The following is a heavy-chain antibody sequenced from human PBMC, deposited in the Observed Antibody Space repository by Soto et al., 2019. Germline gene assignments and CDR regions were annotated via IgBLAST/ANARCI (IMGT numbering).Heavy chain of an antibody. Sequence: QAQLVQSGAAVSKPGASVKISCRASGYTFSTYALHWLRQAPGQQGHSLEWLGRITAGNGKTTYSQRFQDRVTITRDASATTAYMELSRLTSEDSAVYYYARGLVDYSNLDLWGQGTLVTVSS. CDR2: ITAGNGKT. CDR1: GYTFSTYA. CDR3: ARGLVDYSNLDL. J-gene: IGHJ5*02. V-gene: IGHV1-3*01. D-gene: IGHD4-4*01.